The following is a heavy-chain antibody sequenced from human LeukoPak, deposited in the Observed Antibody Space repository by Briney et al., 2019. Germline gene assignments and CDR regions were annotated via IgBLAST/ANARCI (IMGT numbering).Heavy chain of an antibody. CDR3: ASLRPTPPENAYYYYGMDV. Sequence: SETLSLTCAVYGGSFSGYYWSWIRQPPGKGLEWIGEIYHSGSTNYNPSLKSRVTISVDKSKNQFSLKLSSVTAADTAVYFCASLRPTPPENAYYYYGMDVWGQGTTVTVSS. D-gene: IGHD1-14*01. V-gene: IGHV4-34*01. CDR1: GGSFSGYY. CDR2: IYHSGST. J-gene: IGHJ6*02.